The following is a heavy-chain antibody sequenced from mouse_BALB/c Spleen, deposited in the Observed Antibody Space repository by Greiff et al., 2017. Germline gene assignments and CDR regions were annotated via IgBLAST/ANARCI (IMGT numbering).Heavy chain of an antibody. V-gene: IGHV5-17*02. J-gene: IGHJ3*01. CDR1: GFTFSSFG. D-gene: IGHD2-3*01. Sequence: EVKLVESGGGLVQPGGSRKLSCAASGFTFSSFGMHWVRQAPEKGLEWVAYISSGSSTIYYADTVKGRFTISRDNPKNTLFLQMTSLRSEDTAMYYCASSYDGYYWFAYWGQGTLVTVSA. CDR3: ASSYDGYYWFAY. CDR2: ISSGSSTI.